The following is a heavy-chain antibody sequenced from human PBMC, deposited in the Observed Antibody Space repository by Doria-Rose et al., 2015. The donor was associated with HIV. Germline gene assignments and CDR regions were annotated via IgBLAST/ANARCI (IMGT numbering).Heavy chain of an antibody. CDR3: ARIESSRWYHKHSFDF. CDR2: IFSDDDR. CDR1: GVSLSSPGMD. V-gene: IGHV2-26*01. D-gene: IGHD6-13*01. J-gene: IGHJ4*02. Sequence: QVTLKESGPVLVKPTETLTLTCTVSGVSLSSPGMDVSWIRQPPGKAPVWRAYIFSDDDRSYNTSLKSRLTISRGTTTRQVVLTMTDMDPGETATYYCARIESSRWYHKHSFDFWGQGTLVFV.